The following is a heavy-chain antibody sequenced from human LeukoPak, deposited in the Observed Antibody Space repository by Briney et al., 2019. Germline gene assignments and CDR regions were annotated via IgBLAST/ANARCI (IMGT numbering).Heavy chain of an antibody. Sequence: PSETLSLTCNVSGGSISSGGSRWSWIRQHPGKGLEWIGYIYYSGSTYYNPSLESRLTMSVDTSKNQFPLHLTSVTAADTAVYYCARDWGTYFDYWGQGTLVTVSS. D-gene: IGHD7-27*01. V-gene: IGHV4-31*03. J-gene: IGHJ4*02. CDR2: IYYSGST. CDR3: ARDWGTYFDY. CDR1: GGSISSGGSR.